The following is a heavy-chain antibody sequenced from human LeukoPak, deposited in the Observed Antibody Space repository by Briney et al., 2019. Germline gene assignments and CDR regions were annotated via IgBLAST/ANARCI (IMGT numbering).Heavy chain of an antibody. CDR1: GGSISSYY. CDR2: IYYSGST. Sequence: SETLSLTCTVSGGSISSYYWSWIRQPPGKGLEWIGYIYYSGSTNYNPSLKSRVTISVDTSKNQFSLKLSSVTAADTAVYYCAREIDRFGESDHYFDYWGQGTLVTVSS. D-gene: IGHD3-10*01. J-gene: IGHJ4*02. V-gene: IGHV4-59*01. CDR3: AREIDRFGESDHYFDY.